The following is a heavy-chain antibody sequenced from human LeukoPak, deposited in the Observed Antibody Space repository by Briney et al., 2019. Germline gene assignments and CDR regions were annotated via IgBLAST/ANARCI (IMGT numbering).Heavy chain of an antibody. J-gene: IGHJ6*02. Sequence: QPGGSLRLSCAASGFTFSSYDMHWVRQATGKGLEWVSAIGTAGDTYYPGSVKGRFTISRENAKNSLYLQMNSLRAGDTAVYYCARGPYCSSTSCYNYGMDVWGQGTTVTVSS. CDR3: ARGPYCSSTSCYNYGMDV. CDR2: IGTAGDT. CDR1: GFTFSSYD. D-gene: IGHD2-2*01. V-gene: IGHV3-13*01.